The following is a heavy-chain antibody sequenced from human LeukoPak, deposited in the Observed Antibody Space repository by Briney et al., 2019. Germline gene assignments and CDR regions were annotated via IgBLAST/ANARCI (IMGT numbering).Heavy chain of an antibody. J-gene: IGHJ4*02. V-gene: IGHV3-23*01. CDR3: VRRGDASSGWGDHDF. CDR1: GFTFDRNA. D-gene: IGHD6-19*01. CDR2: FGGSGDKT. Sequence: GGSLRLSCAASGFTFDRNAISWGRQAPGKGLEGVSTFGGSGDKTFYADSVKGRFTISRDNSKNMVHLQMNSLTGEDTALYYCVRRGDASSGWGDHDFWGQGALVTVSS.